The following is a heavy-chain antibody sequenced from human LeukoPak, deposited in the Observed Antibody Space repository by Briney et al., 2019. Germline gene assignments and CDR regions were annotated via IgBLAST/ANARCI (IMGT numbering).Heavy chain of an antibody. CDR3: ARDRLRYDYVWGSYRYLDY. CDR1: GYTFTSYG. V-gene: IGHV1-18*01. Sequence: ASVKVSCKASGYTFTSYGISWVRQAPGQGLEWMGWISAYNGNTNYAQKLQGRVTMTTDTSTSTAYMELRSLRSDDTAVYYCARDRLRYDYVWGSYRYLDYWGQGTLVTVSS. J-gene: IGHJ4*02. CDR2: ISAYNGNT. D-gene: IGHD3-16*02.